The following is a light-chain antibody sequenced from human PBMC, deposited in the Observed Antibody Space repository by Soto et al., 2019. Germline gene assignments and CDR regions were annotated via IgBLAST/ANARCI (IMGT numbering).Light chain of an antibody. Sequence: QSALTQPASVSGSPGQSITISCTGTSSDIGAYDYISWFQQHPGKAPKFLIHDVSIRPSGVSFRFSGSKSGNTASLTISGLQAEDEAEYYCSSYTTINTIVFGGGTKLTVL. J-gene: IGLJ2*01. CDR1: SSDIGAYDY. CDR3: SSYTTINTIV. V-gene: IGLV2-14*03. CDR2: DVS.